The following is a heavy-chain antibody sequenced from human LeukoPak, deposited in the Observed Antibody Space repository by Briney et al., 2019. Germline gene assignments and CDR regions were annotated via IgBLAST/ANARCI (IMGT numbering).Heavy chain of an antibody. Sequence: ASVKVSCKASGYTFTGYYMHWVRQARGQGLAWMGWINPNSGGTNYAQKFQGRVTMTRDTSISTAYMELSRLRSDDTAVYYCARDRRFGEPFDYWGQGTLVTVSS. J-gene: IGHJ4*02. V-gene: IGHV1-2*02. D-gene: IGHD3-10*01. CDR2: INPNSGGT. CDR3: ARDRRFGEPFDY. CDR1: GYTFTGYY.